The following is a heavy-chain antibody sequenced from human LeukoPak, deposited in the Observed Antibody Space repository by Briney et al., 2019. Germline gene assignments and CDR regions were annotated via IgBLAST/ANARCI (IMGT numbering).Heavy chain of an antibody. CDR1: GFTFSSYA. CDR3: ARDQDSGSSA. Sequence: PGRSLRLSCAASGFTFSSYAMHWVRQAPGKGLEWVAVISYDGSNKYYADSVKGRFTISRDNSKNTLYLQMNSLRAEDTAVYYCARDQDSGSSAWGQGTLVTVSS. CDR2: ISYDGSNK. J-gene: IGHJ5*02. V-gene: IGHV3-30-3*01. D-gene: IGHD1-26*01.